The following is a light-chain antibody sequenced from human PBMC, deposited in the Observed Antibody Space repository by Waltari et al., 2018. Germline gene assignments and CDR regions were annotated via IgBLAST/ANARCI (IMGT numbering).Light chain of an antibody. CDR2: EVS. V-gene: IGLV2-14*01. Sequence: QSALTQPASVSGSPGQPITISCTGTSSDVGGYNSVSWYQQHPGKAPKLMIYEVSNRPSGVSNRFSGSKSGNTASLTISGLQAEDEADYYCSSYTSSYVFGTGTKVTVL. CDR3: SSYTSSYV. J-gene: IGLJ1*01. CDR1: SSDVGGYNS.